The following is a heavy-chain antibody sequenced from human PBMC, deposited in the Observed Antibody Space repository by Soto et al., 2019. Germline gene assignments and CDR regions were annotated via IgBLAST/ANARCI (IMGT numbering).Heavy chain of an antibody. J-gene: IGHJ4*02. CDR2: ISYDGSNK. V-gene: IGHV3-30*18. D-gene: IGHD5-18*01. CDR3: AKGFSYSVIDY. Sequence: QVQLVESGGGVVQPGRSLRLSCAASGFTFSTYGMHWVRQAPGKGLEWVAVISYDGSNKYYADSVKGRFTFSRDNSKNTLYLQMSSLRAEDTAVYYCAKGFSYSVIDYWGQGTLATVSS. CDR1: GFTFSTYG.